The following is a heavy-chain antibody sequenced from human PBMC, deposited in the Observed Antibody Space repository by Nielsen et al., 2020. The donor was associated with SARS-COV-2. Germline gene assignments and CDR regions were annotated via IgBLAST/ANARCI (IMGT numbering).Heavy chain of an antibody. CDR3: AKDGFGEYDAFDI. Sequence: GESLKISCAASGFTFSSYGMHWVRQAPGKGLEWVAVISYDGSNKYYADSVKGRFTISRDNSKNTLYLQMSSLRAEDTAVYYCAKDGFGEYDAFDIWGQGTMVTVSS. V-gene: IGHV3-30*18. D-gene: IGHD3-10*01. CDR1: GFTFSSYG. J-gene: IGHJ3*02. CDR2: ISYDGSNK.